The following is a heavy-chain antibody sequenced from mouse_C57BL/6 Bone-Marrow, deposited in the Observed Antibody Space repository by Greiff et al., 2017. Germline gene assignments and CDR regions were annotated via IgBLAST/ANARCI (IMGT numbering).Heavy chain of an antibody. D-gene: IGHD2-2*01. J-gene: IGHJ2*01. V-gene: IGHV1-81*01. CDR2: IYPRSGNT. CDR3: ARGDLLWLRQGVDY. Sequence: QVQLQQPGAELARPGASVKLSCTASGYTFTSYGISWVKQRTGQGLEWIGEIYPRSGNTYYNEKFKGKATLTADKSSCTAYMELRSLTSEDSAVYCCARGDLLWLRQGVDYWGQGTTLTVSS. CDR1: GYTFTSYG.